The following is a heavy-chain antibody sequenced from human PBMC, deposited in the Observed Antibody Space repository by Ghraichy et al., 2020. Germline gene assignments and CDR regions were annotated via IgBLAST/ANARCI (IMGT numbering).Heavy chain of an antibody. J-gene: IGHJ3*02. Sequence: GESLRLSCAASGFTFSSYGMHWVRQAPGKGLEWVAFIRYDGSNKYYADSVKGRFTISRDSSKNTLYLQMNSLRAEDTAVYYCAKDGSYYDFWSGLDIWGQGTMVTVSS. CDR2: IRYDGSNK. CDR3: AKDGSYYDFWSGLDI. D-gene: IGHD3-3*01. V-gene: IGHV3-30*02. CDR1: GFTFSSYG.